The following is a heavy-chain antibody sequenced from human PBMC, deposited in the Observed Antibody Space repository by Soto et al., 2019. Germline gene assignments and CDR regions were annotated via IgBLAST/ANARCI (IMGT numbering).Heavy chain of an antibody. D-gene: IGHD3-10*01. CDR3: AKDRGGYGGFDV. V-gene: IGHV3-48*02. CDR1: GFTFSTYS. J-gene: IGHJ6*02. Sequence: EVQLVESGGGLVQPGGSLRLSCAASGFTFSTYSMNWVRQAPGKGLEWVSYISSSSSTIYYADSVKGRFTISRDNAKNSLYLQMNSLRDEDTGVYYCAKDRGGYGGFDVWGQGTPVTVSS. CDR2: ISSSSSTI.